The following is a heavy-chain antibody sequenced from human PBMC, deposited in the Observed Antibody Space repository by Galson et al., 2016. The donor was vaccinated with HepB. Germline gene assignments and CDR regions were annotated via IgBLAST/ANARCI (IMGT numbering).Heavy chain of an antibody. CDR1: GFTFSTYS. J-gene: IGHJ6*02. V-gene: IGHV3-48*02. CDR2: ISDTSRAT. CDR3: AIDTAFYARASGMDV. Sequence: SLRLSCAASGFTFSTYSMNWVRQAPGKGLEWISYISDTSRATYYAYSVKGRLTISRDNGKNSLYLQMNSLRDEDTAIYYCAIDTAFYARASGMDVWGQGTTVTVSS. D-gene: IGHD3-16*01.